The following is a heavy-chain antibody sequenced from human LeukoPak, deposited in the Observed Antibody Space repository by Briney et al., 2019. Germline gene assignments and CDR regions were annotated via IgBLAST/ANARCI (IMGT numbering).Heavy chain of an antibody. CDR3: ARGGVGSSGYYDY. J-gene: IGHJ4*02. CDR2: IRSDGINK. V-gene: IGHV3-30*02. Sequence: GGSLRLSCVASGFNFITSGMHWVRQAPGKGLEGVTFIRSDGINKYYADSVKGRFTISRDNSKNTLYLQMNRLRAEDTAVYYCARGGVGSSGYYDYWGQGTLVTVSS. D-gene: IGHD3-22*01. CDR1: GFNFITSG.